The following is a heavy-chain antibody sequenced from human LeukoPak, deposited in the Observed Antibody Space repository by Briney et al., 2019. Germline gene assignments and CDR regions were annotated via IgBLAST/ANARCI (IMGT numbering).Heavy chain of an antibody. Sequence: LPGRSLTLSCAASGFSFDNYAMHWVRQAPGKGLEWVSGISWNSGTIGYADSAKGRFTISRDNAKNSLYLQMNSLRAEDMAFYYCVAVGATSSHWGQGTLVTVSS. J-gene: IGHJ4*02. CDR2: ISWNSGTI. CDR3: VAVGATSSH. V-gene: IGHV3-9*03. CDR1: GFSFDNYA. D-gene: IGHD1-26*01.